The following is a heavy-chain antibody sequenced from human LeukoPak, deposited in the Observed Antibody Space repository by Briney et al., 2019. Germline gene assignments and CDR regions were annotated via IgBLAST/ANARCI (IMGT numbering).Heavy chain of an antibody. CDR3: ARFSRGGYDNFDY. CDR2: INYSGST. CDR1: GGSISSYS. V-gene: IGHV4-59*12. D-gene: IGHD5-12*01. Sequence: SETRSLTCTVTGGSISSYSWSWIRQPPGKGLEWIGEINYSGSTNYNPSLKSRVPISVDTPKNQFSLKLSSVTAADTAVYYCARFSRGGYDNFDYWGQGTLVTVSS. J-gene: IGHJ4*02.